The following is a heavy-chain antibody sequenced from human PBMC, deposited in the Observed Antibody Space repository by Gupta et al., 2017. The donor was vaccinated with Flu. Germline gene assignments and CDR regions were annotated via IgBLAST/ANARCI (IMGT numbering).Heavy chain of an antibody. Sequence: EVQLVESGGGLVQPGGSLRLSCAASGFTFSSYWMHWVVQAPGKGLVWVSRINSDGSSTSYADSVKGRFTISRDNAKNTLYLQMNSLRAEDTAVYYCARDSVVVAATYDAFDIWGQGTMVTVSS. CDR2: INSDGSST. D-gene: IGHD2-15*01. J-gene: IGHJ3*02. CDR3: ARDSVVVAATYDAFDI. V-gene: IGHV3-74*01. CDR1: GFTFSSYW.